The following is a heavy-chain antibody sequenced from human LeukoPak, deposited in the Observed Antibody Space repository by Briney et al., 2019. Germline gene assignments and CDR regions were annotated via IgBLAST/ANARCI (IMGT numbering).Heavy chain of an antibody. CDR1: GFTFSSYA. Sequence: GGSLRLSCAASGFTFSSYAMHWVRQAPGKGLEWVAVISYDGSNKYYADSVKGRFTISRENSKKTLYLQMNSLRAEDTAVYYCAREGPGGGSGSYNYYYYGMDVWGQGTTVTVSS. CDR2: ISYDGSNK. CDR3: AREGPGGGSGSYNYYYYGMDV. J-gene: IGHJ6*02. D-gene: IGHD3-10*01. V-gene: IGHV3-30-3*01.